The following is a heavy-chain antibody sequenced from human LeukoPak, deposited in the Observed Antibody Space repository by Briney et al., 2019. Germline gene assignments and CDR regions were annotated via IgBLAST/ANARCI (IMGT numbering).Heavy chain of an antibody. CDR3: ARGASGYWFDP. CDR1: GGSFSGYY. CDR2: INHSGST. J-gene: IGHJ5*02. V-gene: IGHV4-34*01. D-gene: IGHD3-22*01. Sequence: SETLSLTCAVYGGSFSGYYWSWIRQPPGKGLEWIGEINHSGSTNYNPSLKSRVTISVDTSKNQFSLKLSSVTAADTAVYYCARGASGYWFDPWGQGTLVTVPS.